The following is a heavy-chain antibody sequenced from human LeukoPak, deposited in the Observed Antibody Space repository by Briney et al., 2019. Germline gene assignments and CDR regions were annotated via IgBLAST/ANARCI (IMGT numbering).Heavy chain of an antibody. CDR1: GCSFSSYA. CDR2: ISASGGIT. Sequence: GGSLRLSCAASGCSFSSYAMYWVRQAPGKGLECVSGISASGGITYYADSMKGRFTVSRDGAKNTLYLQMNSLRAEDTAVYYCAKDTARRAFDIWGHGTMVTVSS. CDR3: AKDTARRAFDI. J-gene: IGHJ3*02. V-gene: IGHV3-23*01.